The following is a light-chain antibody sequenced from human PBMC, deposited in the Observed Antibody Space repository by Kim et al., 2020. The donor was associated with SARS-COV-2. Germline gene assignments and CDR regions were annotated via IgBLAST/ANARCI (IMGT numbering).Light chain of an antibody. Sequence: GQSVTITCTDTSSDVGGSNHVSWYHQHPGKAPKLMIYKVNKRPSGVPDRFSGSKFGTPASLTVSGLQPEDDADYYCSSYAGRNNVLFGGGTQLTVL. CDR1: SSDVGGSNH. V-gene: IGLV2-8*01. J-gene: IGLJ2*01. CDR2: KVN. CDR3: SSYAGRNNVL.